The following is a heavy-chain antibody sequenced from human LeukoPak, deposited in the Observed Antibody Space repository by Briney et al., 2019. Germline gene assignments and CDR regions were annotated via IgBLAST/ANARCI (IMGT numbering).Heavy chain of an antibody. CDR2: MYDCGTA. CDR3: ARGSDYYPNFDH. J-gene: IGHJ4*02. Sequence: SETLSLTCTVSGGSISSGDYYWNWIRQHPGKGLEWIGYMYDCGTAHYNPSLTSRVTIAVDTSKNQFSLKLNSVTAADTAVYYCARGSDYYPNFDHWGQGTLVTVSS. CDR1: GGSISSGDYY. D-gene: IGHD3-3*01. V-gene: IGHV4-31*03.